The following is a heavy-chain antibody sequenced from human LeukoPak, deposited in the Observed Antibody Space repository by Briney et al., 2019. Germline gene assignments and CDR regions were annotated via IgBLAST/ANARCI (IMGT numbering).Heavy chain of an antibody. J-gene: IGHJ4*02. Sequence: SETLSLTCTVSGGSISSYYWSWIRQPPGKGLEWIGYIYYSGSTNYNPSLKSRVTISVDTSKNQFSLKLSSVTAADTAVYYCARDQTYYYGSGSYEGYGFDYWGQGTLVTVSS. V-gene: IGHV4-59*01. CDR3: ARDQTYYYGSGSYEGYGFDY. D-gene: IGHD3-10*01. CDR2: IYYSGST. CDR1: GGSISSYY.